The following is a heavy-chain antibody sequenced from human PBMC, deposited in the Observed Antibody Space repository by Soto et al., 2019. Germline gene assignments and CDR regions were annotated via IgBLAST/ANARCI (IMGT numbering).Heavy chain of an antibody. CDR2: ISWNSGSI. Sequence: PGWPLRLSIATSGFTFDDDALHLVRQAPGKGLEWVSGISWNSGSIGYADSVKGRFTISRDNAKNSLYLQMNSLRAEDTALYYCAKDSSSWTLDYWGQGTLATVSS. V-gene: IGHV3-9*01. D-gene: IGHD6-13*01. J-gene: IGHJ4*02. CDR1: GFTFDDDA. CDR3: AKDSSSWTLDY.